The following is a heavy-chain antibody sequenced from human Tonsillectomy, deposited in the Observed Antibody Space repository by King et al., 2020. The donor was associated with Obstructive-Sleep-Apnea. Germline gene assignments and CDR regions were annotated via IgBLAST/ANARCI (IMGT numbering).Heavy chain of an antibody. J-gene: IGHJ6*02. D-gene: IGHD5-18*01. CDR2: ISDDGSSK. V-gene: IGHV3-30*18. CDR3: AKDRDSYGTYGMDV. CDR1: GFTFSSYG. Sequence: VQLVESGGGVVQPGRSLRLSCAASGFTFSSYGMHWVRQAPGNGLEWGAVISDDGSSKYYADSVKGRFTISRDNSKNTLYLQMNSLRGEDTAVYYCAKDRDSYGTYGMDVWGQGTTVTVSS.